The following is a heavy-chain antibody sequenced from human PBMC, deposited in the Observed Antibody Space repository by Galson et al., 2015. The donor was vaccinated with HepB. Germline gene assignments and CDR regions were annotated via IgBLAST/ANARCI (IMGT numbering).Heavy chain of an antibody. Sequence: LRLSCAASGFTFSPIWMSWVRQAPGKGLEWVANIKGDGSEEYYVDSVKGRFTISRDNARNSLYLQMNSLTAEDTALYYCARDWNWGLDYWGQRTLVTVSS. J-gene: IGHJ4*02. CDR3: ARDWNWGLDY. V-gene: IGHV3-7*03. CDR2: IKGDGSEE. D-gene: IGHD7-27*01. CDR1: GFTFSPIW.